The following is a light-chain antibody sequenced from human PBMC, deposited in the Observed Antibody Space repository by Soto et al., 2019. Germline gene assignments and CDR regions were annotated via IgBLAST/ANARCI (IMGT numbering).Light chain of an antibody. CDR3: QSSDRSLSFKV. CDR2: GNS. CDR1: SSNIGAGYD. J-gene: IGLJ2*01. V-gene: IGLV1-40*01. Sequence: QSVLTQPPSVSGAPGQRVTISCTGRSSNIGAGYDVHWYQQLPGTAPKLLIYGNSNRPSGVPDRFSGSKSGTSASLAITGLQAEDEADYYCQSSDRSLSFKVFGGGTKLTVL.